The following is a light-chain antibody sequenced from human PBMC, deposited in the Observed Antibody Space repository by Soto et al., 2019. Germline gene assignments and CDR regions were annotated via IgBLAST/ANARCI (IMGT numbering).Light chain of an antibody. Sequence: DIQMTQSPSSLPASVGDRVTITCRASQGISNSLAWYQQKPGKVPRLLIYVASTLQSGVPSRVSGSGSGTDFTLTISSRRPEDVANYSCQKYDSAPALTFGGGTKVEI. V-gene: IGKV1-27*01. CDR1: QGISNS. CDR3: QKYDSAPALT. J-gene: IGKJ4*01. CDR2: VAS.